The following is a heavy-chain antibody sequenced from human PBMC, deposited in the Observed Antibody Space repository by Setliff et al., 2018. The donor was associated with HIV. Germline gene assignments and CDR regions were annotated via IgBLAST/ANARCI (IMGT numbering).Heavy chain of an antibody. D-gene: IGHD5-12*01. CDR3: ARAEMATIVAFDI. Sequence: PSETLSLTCSVSSGSVGSGSYYWSWIRQSPGKGLEWLGYIYYSGSTKYNPSLTSRVTISVDTSKNHFSLKLTSVTAADTAVYYCARAEMATIVAFDIWGQGTMVTVSS. V-gene: IGHV4-61*03. CDR2: IYYSGST. CDR1: SGSVGSGSYY. J-gene: IGHJ3*02.